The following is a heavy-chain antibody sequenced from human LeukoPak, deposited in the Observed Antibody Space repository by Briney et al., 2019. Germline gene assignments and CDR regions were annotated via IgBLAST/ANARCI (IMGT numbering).Heavy chain of an antibody. J-gene: IGHJ4*02. CDR2: INWGSNHI. CDR1: GFTLRSYS. Sequence: GGSLRLSCAASGFTLRSYSMSWVRQAPGKGLEWVSSINWGSNHIYYADSVKGRFTISRDNAKNSLYLQMNSLRAEDTAVYYCARDLVVATTGEDYWGQGTLVTVSS. D-gene: IGHD5-12*01. V-gene: IGHV3-21*01. CDR3: ARDLVVATTGEDY.